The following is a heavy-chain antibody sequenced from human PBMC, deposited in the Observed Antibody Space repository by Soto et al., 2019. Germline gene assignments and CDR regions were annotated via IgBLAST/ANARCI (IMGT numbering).Heavy chain of an antibody. J-gene: IGHJ4*02. CDR2: IWYDGSNK. Sequence: QVQLVESGGGVVQPGRSLRLSCAASGFTFSSYGMHWVRQAPGKGLEWVAVIWYDGSNKYYADSVKGRFTISRDNSKNTLYLQMNSLRAEATAVYYCAREGYCSGGSFCSGPVFDYWGQGTLVTVSS. V-gene: IGHV3-33*01. CDR3: AREGYCSGGSFCSGPVFDY. CDR1: GFTFSSYG. D-gene: IGHD2-15*01.